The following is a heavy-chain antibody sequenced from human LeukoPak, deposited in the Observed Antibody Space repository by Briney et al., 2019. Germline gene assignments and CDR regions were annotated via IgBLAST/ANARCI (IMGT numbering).Heavy chain of an antibody. CDR1: GFTFSNHG. D-gene: IGHD5-12*01. CDR3: ARDICGYDHVAWDY. CDR2: IWYDGSKK. J-gene: IGHJ4*02. V-gene: IGHV3-33*01. Sequence: GGSLRLSCAASGFTFSNHGFHWVRQAPGKGLEWVAVIWYDGSKKYYADSVKGRFTISRDDSRNTLFLQMNSLRVEDTAVYYCARDICGYDHVAWDYWGQGILVTVSS.